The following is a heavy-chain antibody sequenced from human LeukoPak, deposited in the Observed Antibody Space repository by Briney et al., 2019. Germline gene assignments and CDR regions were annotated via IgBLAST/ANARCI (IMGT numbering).Heavy chain of an antibody. CDR2: IYYSGST. V-gene: IGHV4-39*01. D-gene: IGHD2-2*01. CDR3: ARQGCSSTSCGAFDI. Sequence: PSETLSLTCTVSGGSISSSSYYWGWIRQPPGKGLEWIGSIYYSGSTYYNPSFKSRVTISVDTSKNQFSLKLSSVTAADTAVYYCARQGCSSTSCGAFDIWGQGTMVTVSS. J-gene: IGHJ3*02. CDR1: GGSISSSSYY.